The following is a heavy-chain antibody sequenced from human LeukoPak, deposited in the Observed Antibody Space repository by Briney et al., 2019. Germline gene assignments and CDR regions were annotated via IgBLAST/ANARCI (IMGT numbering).Heavy chain of an antibody. CDR2: ISAYNGNT. D-gene: IGHD3-16*02. CDR3: ARDMVTFGGFIVHHY. V-gene: IGHV1-18*01. CDR1: GYTFSNYG. Sequence: GASVKVSCKASGYTFSNYGISWVRQAPGQGLEWMGWISAYNGNTRFAQTLQGRVTMTTDTSTTTVYMELRSLTSDYTAVYYCARDMVTFGGFIVHHYWGQGTLVTVSS. J-gene: IGHJ4*02.